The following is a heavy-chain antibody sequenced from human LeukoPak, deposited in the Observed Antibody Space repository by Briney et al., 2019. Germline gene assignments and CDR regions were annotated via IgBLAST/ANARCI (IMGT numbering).Heavy chain of an antibody. V-gene: IGHV4-39*01. CDR3: ARLSDY. J-gene: IGHJ4*02. Sequence: SETLSLTCTVSGGAISNDNYYWGWIRQPPGKGLEWIASINYSGTTYYNPSLNSRVSISVDTSKTQLSLRLSSVTAADAAVYYCARLSDYWGQGILVTVSS. CDR2: INYSGTT. CDR1: GGAISNDNYY.